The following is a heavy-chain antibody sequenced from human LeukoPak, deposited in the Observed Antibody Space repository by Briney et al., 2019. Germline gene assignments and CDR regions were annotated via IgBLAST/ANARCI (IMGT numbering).Heavy chain of an antibody. V-gene: IGHV4-30-4*08. CDR2: IYYSGST. Sequence: PSETLSLTCTVSGGSISSGDYYWSWIRQPPGKGLERIGYIYYSGSTYYNPSLKSRVTISVDTSKNQFSLKLGSVTAADTAVYYCIRRLVRYFDWLLNHDAFDIWGQGTMVTVSS. D-gene: IGHD3-9*01. J-gene: IGHJ3*02. CDR1: GGSISSGDYY. CDR3: IRRLVRYFDWLLNHDAFDI.